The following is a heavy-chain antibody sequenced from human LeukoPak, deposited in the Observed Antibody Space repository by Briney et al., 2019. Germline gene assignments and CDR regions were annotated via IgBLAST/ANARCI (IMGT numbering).Heavy chain of an antibody. D-gene: IGHD3-10*01. J-gene: IGHJ4*02. CDR2: INRGGGGT. CDR3: AKATERYREVSSFDS. Sequence: ETLSLTCTVSGGSVSSGSYYWSWIRQPPGKGLEWVSAINRGGGGTYYADFVKGRFTISRDNSENTLYLEMNSLRAEDTATYYCAKATERYREVSSFDSWGQGTQVTVSS. V-gene: IGHV3-23*01. CDR1: GGSVSSGSYY.